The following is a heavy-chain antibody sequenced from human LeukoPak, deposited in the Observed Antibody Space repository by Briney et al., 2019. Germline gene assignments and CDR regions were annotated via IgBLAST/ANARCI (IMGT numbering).Heavy chain of an antibody. CDR2: IWYDGSNK. Sequence: GGSLRLSCAASGFTFSSYSMNWVRQAPGKGLEWVAVIWYDGSNKYYADSVKGRFTISRDNSKNTLYLQMNSLRAEDTAVYYCARSYYDSGGYIRYYYYYGMDVWGQGTTVTVSS. CDR3: ARSYYDSGGYIRYYYYYGMDV. CDR1: GFTFSSYS. J-gene: IGHJ6*02. V-gene: IGHV3-33*08. D-gene: IGHD3-22*01.